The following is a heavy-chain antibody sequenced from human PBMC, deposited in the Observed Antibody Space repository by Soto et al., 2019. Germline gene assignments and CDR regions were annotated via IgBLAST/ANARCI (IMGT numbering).Heavy chain of an antibody. D-gene: IGHD6-19*01. V-gene: IGHV3-9*01. J-gene: IGHJ4*02. Sequence: SLRLSCAASGFTFDDYAMHWVRQAPGKGLGWVSGISWNSGSIGYADSVKGRFTISRDNAKRSLYLRMNSLRPEDTALYYCAKIGSSGSLLLGYFDYWGPGTLVTVSS. CDR3: AKIGSSGSLLLGYFDY. CDR2: ISWNSGSI. CDR1: GFTFDDYA.